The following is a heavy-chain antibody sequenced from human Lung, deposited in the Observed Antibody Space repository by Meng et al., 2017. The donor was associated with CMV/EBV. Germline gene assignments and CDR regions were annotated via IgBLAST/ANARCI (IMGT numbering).Heavy chain of an antibody. V-gene: IGHV3-9*01. J-gene: IGHJ3*02. CDR3: AKADIVVVPAGAFDI. CDR1: GFTFDDYA. Sequence: SCAASGFTFDDYAMHWVRQAPGKGLEWVSGISWNSGSIGYADSVKGRFTISRDNAKNSLYLQMNSLRAEDTALYYCAKADIVVVPAGAFDISGQGXMVTVSS. D-gene: IGHD2-2*01. CDR2: ISWNSGSI.